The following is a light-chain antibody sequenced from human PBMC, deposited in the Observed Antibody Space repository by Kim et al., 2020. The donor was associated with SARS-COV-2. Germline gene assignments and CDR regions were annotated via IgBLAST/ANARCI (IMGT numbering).Light chain of an antibody. CDR2: VNSDDSH. CDR1: SGHSRYA. J-gene: IGLJ3*02. Sequence: QLVLTQSPSASASLGASVKLTCTLSSGHSRYAIAWHQQQPEKGPRYLMKVNSDDSHTKGDGIPDRFSGSSSGAERYLTISSLQSEDEADYYCQTWGSGIEVFGGGTQLTVL. V-gene: IGLV4-69*01. CDR3: QTWGSGIEV.